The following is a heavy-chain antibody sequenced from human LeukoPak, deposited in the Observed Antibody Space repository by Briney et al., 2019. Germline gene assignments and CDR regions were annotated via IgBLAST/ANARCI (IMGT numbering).Heavy chain of an antibody. J-gene: IGHJ4*02. CDR3: ASGYTYYYGSGIYY. CDR1: GFTFDSYA. V-gene: IGHV3-30-3*01. Sequence: PGGSLRLSCAVSGFTFDSYAMHWVRQAPRKGLEWVAVISYDGSNKYYADSVKGRFTISRDNSKNSLYLQMNSLRAEDTAVYYCASGYTYYYGSGIYYWGQGTLVTVSS. D-gene: IGHD3-10*01. CDR2: ISYDGSNK.